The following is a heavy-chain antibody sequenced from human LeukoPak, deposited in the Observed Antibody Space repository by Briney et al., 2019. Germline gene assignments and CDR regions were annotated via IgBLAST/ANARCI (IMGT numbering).Heavy chain of an antibody. CDR1: GFSFSTYS. CDR2: IVGSSSNI. D-gene: IGHD1-14*01. J-gene: IGHJ4*02. CDR3: ATESPGTGAFDY. Sequence: HSGGSLRLSCTASGFSFSTYSMNWVRQAPGKGLEWVSYIVGSSSNIYYADSVKGRFTISRDNAKNSLYLQMDSLRAEDTAVYYRATESPGTGAFDYLGQGNLVTVSS. V-gene: IGHV3-48*04.